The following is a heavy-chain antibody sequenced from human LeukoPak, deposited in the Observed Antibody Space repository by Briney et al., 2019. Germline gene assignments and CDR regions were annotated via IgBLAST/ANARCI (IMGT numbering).Heavy chain of an antibody. CDR2: INPNSGGT. CDR1: GYTFTGYY. Sequence: ASVKVSCKASGYTFTGYYMHWVRQAPGQGLEWMGWINPNSGGTNYAQKFQGRVTMTRDTSISTAYMELSRLRSEDTAVYYCARVRSPNYYDSSGLAAFDIWGQGTMVTVSS. J-gene: IGHJ3*02. D-gene: IGHD3-22*01. CDR3: ARVRSPNYYDSSGLAAFDI. V-gene: IGHV1-2*02.